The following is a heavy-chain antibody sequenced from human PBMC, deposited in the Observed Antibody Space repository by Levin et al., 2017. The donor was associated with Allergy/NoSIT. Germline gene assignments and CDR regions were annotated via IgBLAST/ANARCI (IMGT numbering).Heavy chain of an antibody. CDR3: VRHRRYRGSGV. CDR2: VRNEANSYSR. Sequence: GESLKISCTVSGFTFNDHYIDWVRQAPGEGLGWVGRVRNEANSYSREYAPSVKGRFTIPRDESKNSVFLQMNSLKTEDTTLYYSVRHRRYRGSGVWGRGTTVAVSS. J-gene: IGHJ6*01. V-gene: IGHV3-72*01. CDR1: GFTFNDHY. D-gene: IGHD3-16*01.